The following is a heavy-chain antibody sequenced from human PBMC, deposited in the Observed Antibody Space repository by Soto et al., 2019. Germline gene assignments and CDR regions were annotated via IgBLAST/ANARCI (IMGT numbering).Heavy chain of an antibody. CDR2: IWYDGSNK. J-gene: IGHJ4*02. CDR3: ARLIHCKTTSCYFDY. V-gene: IGHV3-33*01. CDR1: GFTFSSYG. D-gene: IGHD2-2*01. Sequence: GSLRLSGAASGFTFSSYGMHCVRQAPGKGLEWVAVIWYDGSNKYYADSVKGRFTISRDNSKNTLYLQMNSLRAEDTAVFYCARLIHCKTTSCYFDYWGQGTMVTVSS.